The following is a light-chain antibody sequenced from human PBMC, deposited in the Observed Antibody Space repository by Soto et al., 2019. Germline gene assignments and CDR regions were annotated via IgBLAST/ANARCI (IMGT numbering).Light chain of an antibody. CDR1: SSNIGGNP. V-gene: IGLV1-51*01. J-gene: IGLJ1*01. Sequence: QSVLTQPASVSAAPGQKVTISCSGSSSNIGGNPVSWYQQLPGTAPKLLIYDDNKRPSGIPDRFSGSKSGTSATLGITGFQTGDEADYYCGSWDSSLSAYVFGTGTKGTVL. CDR2: DDN. CDR3: GSWDSSLSAYV.